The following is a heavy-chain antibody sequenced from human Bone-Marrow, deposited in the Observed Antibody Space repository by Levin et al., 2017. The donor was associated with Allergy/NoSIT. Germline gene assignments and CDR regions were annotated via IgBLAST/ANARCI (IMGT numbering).Heavy chain of an antibody. D-gene: IGHD3-22*01. Sequence: MASETLSLTCTVSGASISSNDYYWSWIRQPPGKGLEWIGYIYSSGNTHYNPSLKSRVTMSLDASKNQISLKLNSVTAADTAVYYCARDRDYYDSSGYDIVYYGMDVWGQGTTVTVSS. CDR2: IYSSGNT. CDR1: GASISSNDYY. V-gene: IGHV4-30-4*01. CDR3: ARDRDYYDSSGYDIVYYGMDV. J-gene: IGHJ6*02.